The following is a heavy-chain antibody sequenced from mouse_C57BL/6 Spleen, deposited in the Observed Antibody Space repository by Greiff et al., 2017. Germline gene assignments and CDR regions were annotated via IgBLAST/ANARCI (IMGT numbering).Heavy chain of an antibody. J-gene: IGHJ4*01. CDR3: ARRGGYYAMDY. V-gene: IGHV1-52*01. CDR1: GYTFTSYW. Sequence: QVQLQQPGAELVRPGSSVKLSCKASGYTFTSYWMHWVKQRPIQGLEWIGNIDPSDSETHYNQKFKDKATLTVDKSSSTAYMQLSSLTSEDSAVYYGARRGGYYAMDYWGQGTSVTVSS. CDR2: IDPSDSET.